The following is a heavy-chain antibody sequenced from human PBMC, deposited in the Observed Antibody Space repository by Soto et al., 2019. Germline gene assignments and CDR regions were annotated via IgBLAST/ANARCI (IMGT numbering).Heavy chain of an antibody. D-gene: IGHD3-16*01. V-gene: IGHV4-34*01. CDR2: INHSGST. Sequence: QVQLQQWGAGLLKPSETLSLTCAVYGGSFSGYYWSWIRQPPGKGLEWIGEINHSGSTNYNPSLKSRVTISVDTSKNQFSLKLSSVTAADTAVYYCARGSRGITDYWGQGTLVTVSS. J-gene: IGHJ4*02. CDR1: GGSFSGYY. CDR3: ARGSRGITDY.